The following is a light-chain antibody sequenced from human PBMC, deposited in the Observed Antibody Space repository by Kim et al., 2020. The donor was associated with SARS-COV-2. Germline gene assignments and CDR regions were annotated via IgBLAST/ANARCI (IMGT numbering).Light chain of an antibody. Sequence: QSALTQPASVSGSPGQSITISCTGTSSDVGSYNLVSWYQQHPGKAPKLMLYEVSKRPSGVSTRFSGSKSGNTASLTISGLQAEDEADYYCCCHGVFG. CDR1: SSDVGSYNL. CDR2: EVS. CDR3: CCHGV. V-gene: IGLV2-23*02. J-gene: IGLJ2*01.